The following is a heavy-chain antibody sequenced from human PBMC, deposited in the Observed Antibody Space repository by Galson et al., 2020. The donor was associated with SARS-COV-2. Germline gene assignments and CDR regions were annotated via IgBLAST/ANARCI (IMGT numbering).Heavy chain of an antibody. J-gene: IGHJ4*02. D-gene: IGHD1-7*01. CDR3: ARDIKINWNYGTIDY. Sequence: ASVKVSCKASGYTFTSYGISWVRQAPGQGLEWMGWISAYNGNTNYAQKLQGRVTMTTDTSTSTAYMELRSLRSDDTAVYYCARDIKINWNYGTIDYWGQGTLVTVSS. CDR1: GYTFTSYG. CDR2: ISAYNGNT. V-gene: IGHV1-18*04.